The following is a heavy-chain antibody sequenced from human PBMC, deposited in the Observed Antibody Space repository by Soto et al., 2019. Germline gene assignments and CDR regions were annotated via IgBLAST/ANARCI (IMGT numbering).Heavy chain of an antibody. Sequence: AGGSLRLSCAASGFTFSIYAMSWVRQAPGQGLELVSAISGSGGSTYYADSAKGRFTISRDNSKNTLYLQTNSLRAEDTAVYYCAKDRRVGATQIYYFDYWGQGTLVTVSS. D-gene: IGHD1-26*01. V-gene: IGHV3-23*01. CDR1: GFTFSIYA. CDR2: ISGSGGST. CDR3: AKDRRVGATQIYYFDY. J-gene: IGHJ4*02.